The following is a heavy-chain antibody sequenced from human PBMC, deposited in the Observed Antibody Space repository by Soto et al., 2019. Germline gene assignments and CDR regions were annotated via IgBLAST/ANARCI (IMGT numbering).Heavy chain of an antibody. J-gene: IGHJ2*01. CDR2: ISYDGSNK. D-gene: IGHD5-12*01. V-gene: IGHV3-30-3*01. CDR1: GFTFSSYA. Sequence: GGSLRLSCVASGFTFSSYAMHWVRQAPGKGLEWVAVISYDGSNKYYADSVKGRFTISRDNSKNTLYLQMNSLRAEDTAVYYCASLYSGYATTLLSRWYFDLWGRGTLVTVSS. CDR3: ASLYSGYATTLLSRWYFDL.